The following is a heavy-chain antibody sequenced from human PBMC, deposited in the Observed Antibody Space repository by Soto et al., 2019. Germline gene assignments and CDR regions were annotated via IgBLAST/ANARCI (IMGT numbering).Heavy chain of an antibody. J-gene: IGHJ6*03. CDR3: VRVRGVIGAHYYMDV. CDR1: GFTFSDYY. Sequence: GGSLRLSCAASGFTFSDYYMSWIRQAPGKGLEWVSYISSSGSTIYYADSVKGRFTISRDNAKNSLYLQMNSLRAEDTAVYYSVRVRGVIGAHYYMDVWGKGTTVTVSS. D-gene: IGHD3-10*01. CDR2: ISSSGSTI. V-gene: IGHV3-11*01.